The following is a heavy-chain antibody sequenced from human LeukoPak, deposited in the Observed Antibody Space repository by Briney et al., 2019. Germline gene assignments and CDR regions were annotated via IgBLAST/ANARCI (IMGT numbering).Heavy chain of an antibody. Sequence: NPGESLQISCQGSGYSFTSYWIGWVRQLPGKGLEWMGIIYPGDSDTRYSPSFQGQVTISADKSISTAYLQWSSLKASDTAMYYCARQASPYSGYDLRAVDYYYGMDVWGQGTTVTVSS. J-gene: IGHJ6*02. CDR3: ARQASPYSGYDLRAVDYYYGMDV. CDR1: GYSFTSYW. CDR2: IYPGDSDT. V-gene: IGHV5-51*01. D-gene: IGHD5-12*01.